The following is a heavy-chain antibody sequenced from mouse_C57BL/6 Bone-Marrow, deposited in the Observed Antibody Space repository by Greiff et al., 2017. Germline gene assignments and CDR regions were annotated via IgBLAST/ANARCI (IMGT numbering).Heavy chain of an antibody. CDR3: ARRRYGNSYYFDY. D-gene: IGHD2-10*02. Sequence: QVHVKQPGAELVRPGSSVKLSCKASGYTFTSYWMHWVKQRPIQGLEWIGNIDPSDSETHYNPKFKDKATLTVDKSSSTAYMQLSSLTSEDSAVYYCARRRYGNSYYFDYWGQGTTLTVSS. CDR1: GYTFTSYW. CDR2: IDPSDSET. V-gene: IGHV1-52*01. J-gene: IGHJ2*01.